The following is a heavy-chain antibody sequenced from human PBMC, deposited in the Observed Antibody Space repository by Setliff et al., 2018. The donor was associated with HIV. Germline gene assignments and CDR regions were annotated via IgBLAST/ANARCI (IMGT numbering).Heavy chain of an antibody. V-gene: IGHV4-38-2*01. Sequence: SETLSLTCAVSGYSISSGFYWGWIRQPPGKGLEWIGTIYHSGSTYYNPSLRGRVTISVDTSKNQFSLKVNSVTAADTAVYHCARLSSYRSSSYYFDYWGQGTMVTVSS. J-gene: IGHJ4*03. CDR1: GYSISSGFY. CDR3: ARLSSYRSSSYYFDY. D-gene: IGHD6-6*01. CDR2: IYHSGST.